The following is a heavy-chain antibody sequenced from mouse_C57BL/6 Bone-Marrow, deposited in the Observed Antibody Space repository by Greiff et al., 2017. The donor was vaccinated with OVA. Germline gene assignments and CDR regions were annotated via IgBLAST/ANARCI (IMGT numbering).Heavy chain of an antibody. CDR1: GFTFSDAW. J-gene: IGHJ4*01. V-gene: IGHV6-6*01. Sequence: DVQLVESGGGLVQPGGSMKLSCAASGFTFSDAWMDWVRQSPEKGLEWVAEIRNKANNHATYYAESVKGRFTISRDDSKSSVYLQMNSLRAEDTGIYYCTPYYGSSYDYAMDYWGQGTSVTVSS. CDR2: IRNKANNHAT. CDR3: TPYYGSSYDYAMDY. D-gene: IGHD1-1*01.